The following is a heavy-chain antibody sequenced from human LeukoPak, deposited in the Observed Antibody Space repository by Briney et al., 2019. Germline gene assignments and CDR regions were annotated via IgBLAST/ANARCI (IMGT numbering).Heavy chain of an antibody. CDR1: GVSFSGYY. CDR3: ARGRPRRGYSYGYNPHTFDY. CDR2: INHSGST. Sequence: KPSETLSLTCAVYGVSFSGYYWSWLRQPPGKGLEWIGEINHSGSTTYNPSLKTRVTISVDTSKNQFSLKLSSVPAADTAVYYRARGRPRRGYSYGYNPHTFDYWGQGTLVTVSS. J-gene: IGHJ4*02. V-gene: IGHV4-34*01. D-gene: IGHD5-18*01.